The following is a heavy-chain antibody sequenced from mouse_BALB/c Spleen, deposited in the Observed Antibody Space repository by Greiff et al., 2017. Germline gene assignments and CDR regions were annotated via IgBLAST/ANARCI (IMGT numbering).Heavy chain of an antibody. D-gene: IGHD1-1*01. J-gene: IGHJ3*01. CDR1: GFSLTSYG. Sequence: VQLQQSGPGLVQPSQSLSITCTVSGFSLTSYGVHWVRQSPGKGLEWLGVIWSGGSTDYNAAFISRLSISKDNSKSQVFFKMNSLQADDTAIYYCARPDYYGSSLFAYWGQGTLVTVSA. V-gene: IGHV2-4-1*01. CDR3: ARPDYYGSSLFAY. CDR2: IWSGGST.